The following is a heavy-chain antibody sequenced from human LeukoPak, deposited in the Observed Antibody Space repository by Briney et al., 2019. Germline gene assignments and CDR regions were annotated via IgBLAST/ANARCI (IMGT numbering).Heavy chain of an antibody. D-gene: IGHD3-3*01. V-gene: IGHV1-69*13. CDR1: GGTFSSYA. CDR2: IIPIFGTA. Sequence: SVKVPCKASGGTFSSYAISWVRQAPGQGLEWMGGIIPIFGTANYAQKFQGRVTITADESTSTAYMELSSLRSEDTAVYYCARPSRTATNYDFWSGYPLDPWGQGTPVTVSS. CDR3: ARPSRTATNYDFWSGYPLDP. J-gene: IGHJ5*02.